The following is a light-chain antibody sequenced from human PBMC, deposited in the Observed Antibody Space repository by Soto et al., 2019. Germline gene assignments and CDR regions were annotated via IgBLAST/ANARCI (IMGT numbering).Light chain of an antibody. CDR2: DAS. V-gene: IGKV3-11*01. Sequence: EIVLTQSPATLSLSPGERATLSCRASQTFSSHLAWYQQKPGQAPRLLIYDASKRATGIPARFSGRGSGTDFPLTISSLEPEDFAVYDCQQRSNWPPVITFGQGTRLEIK. CDR1: QTFSSH. J-gene: IGKJ5*01. CDR3: QQRSNWPPVIT.